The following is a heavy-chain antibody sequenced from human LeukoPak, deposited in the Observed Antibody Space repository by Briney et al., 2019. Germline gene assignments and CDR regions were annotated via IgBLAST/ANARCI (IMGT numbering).Heavy chain of an antibody. J-gene: IGHJ5*02. CDR1: GGSISSGTSY. CDR3: ARGDGGNSGEYWFDP. V-gene: IGHV4-31*03. CDR2: IYYTGTT. Sequence: SQTLSLTCTVSGGSISSGTSYWSWIRQHPGKGLEWIGYIYYTGTTYYNPPLRSRVTISVDTSKNQFSLKLSSVTAADTAVYYCARGDGGNSGEYWFDPWGQGTLVTVSS. D-gene: IGHD4-23*01.